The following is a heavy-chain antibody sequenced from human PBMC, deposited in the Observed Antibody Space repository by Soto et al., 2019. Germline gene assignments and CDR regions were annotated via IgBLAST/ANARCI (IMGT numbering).Heavy chain of an antibody. D-gene: IGHD6-19*01. V-gene: IGHV4-59*08. CDR1: GVSITYSY. J-gene: IGHJ4*02. CDR3: ARGGGSFSSGWYYDY. Sequence: QVQLQESGPGLVKPSETLSLTCTVSGVSITYSYWNWVRQPPGKGLEWIGFIYYSGSIKYNPALGSRVTLSVDTSKKQLSLKLTTVTATDTAVYYCARGGGSFSSGWYYDYWGQGTLVTVSS. CDR2: IYYSGSI.